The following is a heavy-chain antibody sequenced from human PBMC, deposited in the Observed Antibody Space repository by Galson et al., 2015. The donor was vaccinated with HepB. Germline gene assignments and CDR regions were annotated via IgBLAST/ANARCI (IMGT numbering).Heavy chain of an antibody. V-gene: IGHV3-53*01. CDR3: ADINFGGNS. Sequence: SLRLSCAASGFIVTSKYINWVRQAPGKGLEWVSVIYSGGSTFYADSVKGRFTVSRDNSKNTVYLQMNSLRAEDTAVYYCADINFGGNSWGQGTPVTASS. J-gene: IGHJ4*02. D-gene: IGHD4-23*01. CDR2: IYSGGST. CDR1: GFIVTSKY.